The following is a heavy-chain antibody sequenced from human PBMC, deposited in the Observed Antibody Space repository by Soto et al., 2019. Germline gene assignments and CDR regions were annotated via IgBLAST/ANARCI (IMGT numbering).Heavy chain of an antibody. CDR3: ARGSPAGYDFWSGYVGY. V-gene: IGHV4-31*03. CDR1: GGSISSGGYY. CDR2: IYYSGST. Sequence: QVQLQESGPGLVKPSQTLSLTCTVSGGSISSGGYYWSWIRQHPGKGLEWIGYIYYSGSTYYNPSLNSRVTISVDTPKNQFSLKLSSVTAADTAVYYCARGSPAGYDFWSGYVGYWGQGTLVTVSS. J-gene: IGHJ4*02. D-gene: IGHD3-3*01.